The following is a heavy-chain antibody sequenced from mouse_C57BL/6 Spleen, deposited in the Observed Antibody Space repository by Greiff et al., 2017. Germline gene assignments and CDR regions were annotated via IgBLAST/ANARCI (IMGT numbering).Heavy chain of an antibody. CDR3: APWGDYYGSSYAYFDV. V-gene: IGHV1-55*01. J-gene: IGHJ1*03. CDR1: GYTFTSYW. Sequence: QVHVKQPGAELVKPGASVKMSCKASGYTFTSYWITWVKQRPGQGLEWIGDIYPGSGSTNYNEKFKSKATLTVDTSSSTAYMQLSSLTSEDSAVXYCAPWGDYYGSSYAYFDVWGTGTTVTVSS. D-gene: IGHD1-1*01. CDR2: IYPGSGST.